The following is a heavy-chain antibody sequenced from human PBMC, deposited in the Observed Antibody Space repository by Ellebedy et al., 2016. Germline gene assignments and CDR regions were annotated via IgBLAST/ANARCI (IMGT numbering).Heavy chain of an antibody. D-gene: IGHD3-10*01. V-gene: IGHV3-7*03. J-gene: IGHJ4*02. Sequence: GESLKISXVASGFTFRHYWMMWVRQVPGKGLEWVASINEDGSETFYVASVKGRFTISRDNARNSLFLLMNTLRAEDTALYYCGRVKGLEFWGQGTLVTVSS. CDR3: GRVKGLEF. CDR2: INEDGSET. CDR1: GFTFRHYW.